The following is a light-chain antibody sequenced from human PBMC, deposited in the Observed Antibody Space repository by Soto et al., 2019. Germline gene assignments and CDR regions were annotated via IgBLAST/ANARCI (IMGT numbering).Light chain of an antibody. CDR3: QQYNDGLRT. CDR2: GAS. Sequence: EIVMTQSPATLSVSPGERVTLSCRASQNIKSNLAWYQQKLRQAPRLLIYGASTRATDIPARFSGSGSGTEFTLTVSSLQSEDFAVYYCQQYNDGLRTFGQGTTVDFK. CDR1: QNIKSN. V-gene: IGKV3-15*01. J-gene: IGKJ1*01.